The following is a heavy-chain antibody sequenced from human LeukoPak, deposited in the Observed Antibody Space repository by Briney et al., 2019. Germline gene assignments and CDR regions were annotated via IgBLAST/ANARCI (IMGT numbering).Heavy chain of an antibody. CDR3: ARRITMVRANFGY. J-gene: IGHJ4*02. D-gene: IGHD3-10*01. Sequence: ASVKVSCKASGYTFTGYYMHWVRQAPGQGLEWMGWINPNSGGTNYAQKFQGRVTMTRDTSISTAYMEPSRLRSDDTAVYYCARRITMVRANFGYWGQGTLVIVSS. V-gene: IGHV1-2*02. CDR2: INPNSGGT. CDR1: GYTFTGYY.